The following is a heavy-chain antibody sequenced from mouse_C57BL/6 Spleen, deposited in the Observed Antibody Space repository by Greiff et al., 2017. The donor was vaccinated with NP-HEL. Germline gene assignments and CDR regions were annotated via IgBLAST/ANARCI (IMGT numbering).Heavy chain of an antibody. V-gene: IGHV1-69*01. CDR2: IDPSDSYT. CDR1: GYTFTSYW. J-gene: IGHJ2*01. Sequence: QVQLQQSGAELVMPGASVKLSCKASGYTFTSYWMHWVKQRPGQGLKWIGEIDPSDSYTNYNQKFKGKSTLTVDKSSSTAYMQLSSLTSEDSAVYYCARHWDGPLDYWGQGTTLTVSS. CDR3: ARHWDGPLDY. D-gene: IGHD4-1*01.